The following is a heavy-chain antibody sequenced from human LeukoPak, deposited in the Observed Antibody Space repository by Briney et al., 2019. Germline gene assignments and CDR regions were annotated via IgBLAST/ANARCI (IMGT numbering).Heavy chain of an antibody. CDR2: ISSVGSAI. Sequence: PGGSLRLSCEASGFTFSNYEMNWVRQAPGKGLEWVSYISSVGSAIYYADSVKGRFTISRDNAKNSLYLLMNSLRAEDTAVYYCVRGATVITLFDYWGQGTLVTVSS. D-gene: IGHD4-23*01. CDR1: GFTFSNYE. J-gene: IGHJ4*02. CDR3: VRGATVITLFDY. V-gene: IGHV3-48*03.